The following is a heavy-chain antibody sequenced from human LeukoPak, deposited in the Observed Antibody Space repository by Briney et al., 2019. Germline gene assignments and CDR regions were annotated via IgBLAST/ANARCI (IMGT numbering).Heavy chain of an antibody. D-gene: IGHD6-6*01. CDR1: GFPFSSYA. Sequence: GRSLRLSCAASGFPFSSYAMHWVRQAPGKGLEWVAVISYDGSNKYYADSVKGRFTISRDNSKNTLYLQMNSLRAEDTAVYYCARAPGSYSSSPVDYWGQGTLVTVSS. J-gene: IGHJ4*02. CDR2: ISYDGSNK. V-gene: IGHV3-30-3*01. CDR3: ARAPGSYSSSPVDY.